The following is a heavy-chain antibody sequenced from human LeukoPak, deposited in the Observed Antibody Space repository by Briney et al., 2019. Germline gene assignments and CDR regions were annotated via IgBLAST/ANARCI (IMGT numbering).Heavy chain of an antibody. J-gene: IGHJ6*02. CDR1: GFTFSSYG. V-gene: IGHV3-33*01. D-gene: IGHD2-15*01. CDR2: IWYDGGNK. CDR3: ARDGLVVAPGARYYYHGMHV. Sequence: GGSLRLSCAASGFTFSSYGLHWVRQAPGKGLEWVAVIWYDGGNKYYADSVKGRFTISRDNSKNTLYLRMNSLRAEDTAVYYCARDGLVVAPGARYYYHGMHVSGQAT.